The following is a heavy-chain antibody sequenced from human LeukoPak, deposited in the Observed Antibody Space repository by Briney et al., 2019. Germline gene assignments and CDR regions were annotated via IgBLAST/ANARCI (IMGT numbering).Heavy chain of an antibody. Sequence: PGGSLRLSCAASGFTFSSYAMSWVRQAPGKGLEWVSAISGSGGSTYYADSVKGRFTISRDNSKNTLYLQMNSLRAEDTAVYYCAKDQVRGCHPEGAFDIWGQGTMVTVSS. D-gene: IGHD5-12*01. CDR2: ISGSGGST. CDR3: AKDQVRGCHPEGAFDI. J-gene: IGHJ3*02. V-gene: IGHV3-23*01. CDR1: GFTFSSYA.